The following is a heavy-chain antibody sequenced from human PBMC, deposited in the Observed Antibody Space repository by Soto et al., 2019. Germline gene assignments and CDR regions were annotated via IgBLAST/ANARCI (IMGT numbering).Heavy chain of an antibody. CDR1: GCTFSSYA. Sequence: ASVKVSCKASGCTFSSYAISSLRQARGQRLDWMGGIIPIFGTANYAQKFQGRLTITADESTSTAYMELSSLRSEDTAVYYCARVRKCSGGSCYEAYFDYWGQGTLVTVSS. D-gene: IGHD2-15*01. V-gene: IGHV1-69*13. CDR2: IIPIFGTA. J-gene: IGHJ4*02. CDR3: ARVRKCSGGSCYEAYFDY.